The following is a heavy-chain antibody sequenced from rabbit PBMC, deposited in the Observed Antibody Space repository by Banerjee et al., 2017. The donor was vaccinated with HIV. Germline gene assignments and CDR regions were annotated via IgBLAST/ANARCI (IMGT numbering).Heavy chain of an antibody. J-gene: IGHJ4*01. Sequence: QEQLEESGGDLVKPGASLTLTCTAPGFSFSSNAMCWVRQAPGKGLEWIGFISTAGSTYYTSWAKGRFTISKTSTTVTLQMTSLTAADTATYFCARDAVGNSGYDLWGPGTLVTVS. D-gene: IGHD1-1*01. V-gene: IGHV1S45*01. CDR2: ISTAGST. CDR1: GFSFSSNA. CDR3: ARDAVGNSGYDL.